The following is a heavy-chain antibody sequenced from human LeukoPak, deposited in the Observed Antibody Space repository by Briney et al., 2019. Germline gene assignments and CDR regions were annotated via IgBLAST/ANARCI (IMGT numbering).Heavy chain of an antibody. J-gene: IGHJ4*02. D-gene: IGHD4-11*01. CDR3: ARVSDYSNYFDF. CDR2: IWYDGSTK. V-gene: IGHV3-33*08. CDR1: GFAFASFA. Sequence: GGSLRLSCAASGFAFASFALSWVRQAPGKGLEWVAIIWYDGSTKYYAESVKGRFTISRDNSKNMLYLQMNSLRAEDTAVYYCARVSDYSNYFDFWGQGTLVTVSS.